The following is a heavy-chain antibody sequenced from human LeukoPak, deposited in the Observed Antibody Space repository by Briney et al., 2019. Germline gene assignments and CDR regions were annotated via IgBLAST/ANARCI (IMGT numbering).Heavy chain of an antibody. J-gene: IGHJ6*03. V-gene: IGHV1-2*02. CDR3: ARDGSSFYYYYMDV. Sequence: ASVKVSCKASGYTFTGYYIHWLRQAPGQGLEWMGWINPNSGGTNYAQKFQGRVTMTRDTSINTAYMELSRLRSDDTAIYYCARDGSSFYYYYMDVWGKGTTVTVSS. CDR1: GYTFTGYY. CDR2: INPNSGGT. D-gene: IGHD2-15*01.